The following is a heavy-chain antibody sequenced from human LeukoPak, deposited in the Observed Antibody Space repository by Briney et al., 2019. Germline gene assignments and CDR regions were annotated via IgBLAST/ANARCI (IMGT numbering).Heavy chain of an antibody. CDR1: GGSFSGYY. CDR2: INHSGST. V-gene: IGHV4-34*01. J-gene: IGHJ3*02. D-gene: IGHD3-22*01. Sequence: PSETLSLTCAVYGGSFSGYYWSWIRQPPGKGLEWIGEINHSGSTNYNPSLKSRVTISVDTSKNQFSLKLSSVTVADTAVYYCASDYYDSSGYYRAAFDIWGQGTMVTVSS. CDR3: ASDYYDSSGYYRAAFDI.